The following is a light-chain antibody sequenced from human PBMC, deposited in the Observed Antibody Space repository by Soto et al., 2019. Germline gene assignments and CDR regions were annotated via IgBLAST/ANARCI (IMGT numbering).Light chain of an antibody. V-gene: IGKV1-12*01. CDR3: QQAHSFPIT. CDR2: AAS. J-gene: IGKJ5*01. Sequence: DIQMTQSPSSVSASVGDRVTITCRASLSISSWLAWYQQKPGKAPKLLIYAASSLQSGVPSRFSGSTSGTEFTLTISSLQPEDFATYYCQQAHSFPITFGQGTRLEIK. CDR1: LSISSW.